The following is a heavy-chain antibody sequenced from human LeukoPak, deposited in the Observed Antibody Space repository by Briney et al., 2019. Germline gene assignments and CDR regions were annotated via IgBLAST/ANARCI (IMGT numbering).Heavy chain of an antibody. V-gene: IGHV1-3*01. CDR3: ARGVVGSSSWQFDY. J-gene: IGHJ4*02. Sequence: ASVKVSCKASGYTFTSYAVHWVRQAPGQRLEWMGWINAGNGNTKYSQKFQGRVTITRDTSASTAYMELSSLRSEDTAVYYCARGVVGSSSWQFDYWGQGTLVTVSS. CDR1: GYTFTSYA. D-gene: IGHD6-13*01. CDR2: INAGNGNT.